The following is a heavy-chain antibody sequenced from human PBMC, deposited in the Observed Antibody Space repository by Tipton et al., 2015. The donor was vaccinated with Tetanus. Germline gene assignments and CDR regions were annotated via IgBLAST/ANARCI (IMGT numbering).Heavy chain of an antibody. Sequence: TLSLTCSVSRGSLRSDDYQWNWIRQPPGKGLEWLAYISPSGRTNSNYSPKSRITISQDKSKNQFSLRLTSVTAADTAVYYCVRANYEFPKKGPFDSWGQGSLVIVSS. CDR2: ISPSGRT. V-gene: IGHV4-61*08. CDR1: RGSLRSDDYQ. D-gene: IGHD3-3*01. J-gene: IGHJ4*02. CDR3: VRANYEFPKKGPFDS.